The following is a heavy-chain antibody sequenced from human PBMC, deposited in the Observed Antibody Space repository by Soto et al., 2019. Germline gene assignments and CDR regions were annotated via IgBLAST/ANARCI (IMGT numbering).Heavy chain of an antibody. J-gene: IGHJ4*02. CDR2: IYYSGST. Sequence: SETLSLTCTVSGGSVSSGNYYWSWIRQPPGKGLEWIGYIYYSGSTYYNPSLKSRVTISVDTSKNQFSLKLSSVTAADTAVYYCARDPSLKIWGQGTLVTVSS. CDR3: ARDPSLKI. V-gene: IGHV4-31*03. CDR1: GGSVSSGNYY.